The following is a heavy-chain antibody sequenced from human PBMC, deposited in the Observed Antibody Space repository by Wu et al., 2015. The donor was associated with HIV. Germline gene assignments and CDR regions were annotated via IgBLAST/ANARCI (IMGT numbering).Heavy chain of an antibody. V-gene: IGHV1-2*02. J-gene: IGHJ4*02. D-gene: IGHD3-22*01. CDR2: INPNTGGA. Sequence: QVQLVQSGAEVKRPGASVRVSCKTSGYSFTAYYMHWVRQAPGQGLEWMGRINPNTGGADSAERFQGRITLTRDTSISTAYMELSRLRSDDTAVYYCARVSRDAYYYDSSGYYEYYFDYWGQGTLVTVSS. CDR1: GYSFTAYY. CDR3: ARVSRDAYYYDSSGYYEYYFDY.